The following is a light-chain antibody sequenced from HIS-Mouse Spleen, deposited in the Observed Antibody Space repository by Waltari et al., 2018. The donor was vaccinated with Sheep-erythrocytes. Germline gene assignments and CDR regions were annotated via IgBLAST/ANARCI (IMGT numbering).Light chain of an antibody. CDR1: SSDVGRYNL. Sequence: QSALTQPASVSGSPGQSITISCTGTSSDVGRYNLVSWYQQHPGKAPKLMIYEGSKRPARVSNRFSGSKPGNTAALTFAGLQAEDEADYYCCSYAGSSTPWVFGGGTKLTVL. CDR2: EGS. CDR3: CSYAGSSTPWV. J-gene: IGLJ3*02. V-gene: IGLV2-23*01.